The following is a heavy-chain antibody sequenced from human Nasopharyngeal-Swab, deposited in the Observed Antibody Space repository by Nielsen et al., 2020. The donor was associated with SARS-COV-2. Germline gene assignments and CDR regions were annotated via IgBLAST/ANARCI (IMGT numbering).Heavy chain of an antibody. V-gene: IGHV3-9*01. J-gene: IGHJ6*04. Sequence: GGSLRLSCAASGFTFDDYAMHWVRQAPGKGLEWVSGISWNSGSIGYADSVKGRFTISRDNAKNSLYLQMNSLRAEDTALYYCARGYSSPDVWGKGTTVTVSS. D-gene: IGHD6-13*01. CDR3: ARGYSSPDV. CDR1: GFTFDDYA. CDR2: ISWNSGSI.